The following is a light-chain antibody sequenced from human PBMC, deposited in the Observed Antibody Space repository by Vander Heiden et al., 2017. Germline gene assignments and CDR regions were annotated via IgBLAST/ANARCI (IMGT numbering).Light chain of an antibody. CDR3: SSYAGTGTLV. V-gene: IGLV2-23*02. CDR2: EVN. Sequence: QSALTQPASVSGSPGQSITISCTGTSSDVGRDDLVSWYQQHPGKAPKLMIYEVNKRPSGASNHFSGSKSGNTASLTISGLQAEDEADYYCSSYAGTGTLVFGGGTKLTVL. J-gene: IGLJ2*01. CDR1: SSDVGRDDL.